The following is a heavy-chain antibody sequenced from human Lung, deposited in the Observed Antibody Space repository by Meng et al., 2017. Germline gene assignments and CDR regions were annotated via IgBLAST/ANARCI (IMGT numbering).Heavy chain of an antibody. J-gene: IGHJ4*02. CDR2: ISSDGSNT. CDR1: GFTFSNYA. CDR3: ARDWGGLGMFYY. Sequence: GESLKISCAASGFTFSNYAVHWVRQAPGKGLEWVALISSDGSNTFYADSVGGRFTISRDNSKHTLYLQMNSLRAEDTAVYYCARDWGGLGMFYYWGQGTLVTVSS. D-gene: IGHD3-16*01. V-gene: IGHV3-30*01.